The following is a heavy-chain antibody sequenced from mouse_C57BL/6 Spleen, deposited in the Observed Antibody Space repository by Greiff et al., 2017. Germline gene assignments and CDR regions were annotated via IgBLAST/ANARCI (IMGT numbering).Heavy chain of an antibody. CDR3: ARDSYGLYAMDY. V-gene: IGHV5-4*01. D-gene: IGHD1-1*02. CDR1: GFTFSSYA. J-gene: IGHJ4*01. CDR2: ISDGGSYT. Sequence: EVQGVESGGGLVKPGGSLKLSCAASGFTFSSYAMSWVRQTPEKRLDWVATISDGGSYTYYPDNVKGRFTISRANAKNNLYLQMSHLKSEDTAMYYCARDSYGLYAMDYWGQGTSVTVSS.